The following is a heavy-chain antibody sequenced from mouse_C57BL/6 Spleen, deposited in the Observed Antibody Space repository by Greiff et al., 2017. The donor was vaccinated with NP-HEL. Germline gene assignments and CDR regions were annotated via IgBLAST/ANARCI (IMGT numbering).Heavy chain of an antibody. J-gene: IGHJ4*01. D-gene: IGHD1-1*01. Sequence: VKLQQPGAELVRPGSSVKLSCKASGYTFTSYWMHWVKQRPIQGLEWIGNIDPSDSETHYNQKFKDKATLTVDKSSSTGYMQLSSLTSEDSAVYYCARNYYGSYYAMDYWGQGTSVTVSS. V-gene: IGHV1-52*01. CDR3: ARNYYGSYYAMDY. CDR1: GYTFTSYW. CDR2: IDPSDSET.